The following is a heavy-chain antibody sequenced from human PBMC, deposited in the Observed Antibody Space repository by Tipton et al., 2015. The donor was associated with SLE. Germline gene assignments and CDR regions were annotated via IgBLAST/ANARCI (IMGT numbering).Heavy chain of an antibody. J-gene: IGHJ6*02. CDR2: ISYDGSNK. CDR1: GFTFSSYA. D-gene: IGHD6-19*01. Sequence: RSLRLSCAASGFTFSSYAMHWVRQAPGKGLEWVAVISYDGSNKYYADSVKGRFTISRDNSKNTLYLQMNSLRAEDTAVYYCARSIAVAGTGLDVWGQGTTVTVSS. CDR3: ARSIAVAGTGLDV. V-gene: IGHV3-30*04.